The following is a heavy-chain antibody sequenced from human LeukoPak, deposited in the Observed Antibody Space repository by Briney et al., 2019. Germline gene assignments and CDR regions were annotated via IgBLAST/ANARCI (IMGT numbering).Heavy chain of an antibody. CDR2: ITPSGGT. Sequence: ASVKVSCKASGYTFTSYAIHWVRRAPGQGLEWMGWITPSGGTNYPQKFQGRVAITWDTSITTAYMDLSRLTSDDTAVYYCARDRYGDGFAHLDYWGQGALVTVSS. CDR3: ARDRYGDGFAHLDY. V-gene: IGHV1-2*02. D-gene: IGHD5-24*01. J-gene: IGHJ4*02. CDR1: GYTFTSYA.